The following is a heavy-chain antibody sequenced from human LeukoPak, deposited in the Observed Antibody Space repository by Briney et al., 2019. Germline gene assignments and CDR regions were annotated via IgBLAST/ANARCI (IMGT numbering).Heavy chain of an antibody. V-gene: IGHV3-7*03. CDR3: TRNSGWYGLS. Sequence: QPGGSLRLTCAASGFTFSNYWMTWVRQAPGKGLEWVANIKHDGSEDYYLDSVKGRFTISRDNAKSSMWLQMNSLRGEDTAVYYCTRNSGWYGLSWGQGTLVTVSS. J-gene: IGHJ1*01. CDR1: GFTFSNYW. CDR2: IKHDGSED. D-gene: IGHD6-19*01.